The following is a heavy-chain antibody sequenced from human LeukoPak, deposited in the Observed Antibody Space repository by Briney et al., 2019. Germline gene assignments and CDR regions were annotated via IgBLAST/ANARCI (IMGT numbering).Heavy chain of an antibody. CDR1: GYTFTSYA. Sequence: ASVKVSCKASGYTFTSYAMHWVRQAPGRRLEWMGWINAGNGNTKYSQEFQGRVTITRDTSASTAYMELSSLRSEDMAVYYCARDLRDSSGYYPFAFDIWGQGTMVTVSS. J-gene: IGHJ3*02. CDR3: ARDLRDSSGYYPFAFDI. CDR2: INAGNGNT. D-gene: IGHD3-22*01. V-gene: IGHV1-3*03.